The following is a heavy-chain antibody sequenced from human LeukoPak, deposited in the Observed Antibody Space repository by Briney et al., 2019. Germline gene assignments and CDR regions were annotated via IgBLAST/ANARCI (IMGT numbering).Heavy chain of an antibody. CDR3: ARDPSTYYYDSSGYYDY. D-gene: IGHD3-22*01. CDR2: IIPIFGTA. V-gene: IGHV1-69*13. Sequence: ASVKASCKASGGTFSSYAISWVRQAPGQGLEWMGGIIPIFGTANYAQKFQGRVTITADESTSTAYMELSSLRSEDTAVYYCARDPSTYYYDSSGYYDYWGQGTLVTVSS. CDR1: GGTFSSYA. J-gene: IGHJ4*02.